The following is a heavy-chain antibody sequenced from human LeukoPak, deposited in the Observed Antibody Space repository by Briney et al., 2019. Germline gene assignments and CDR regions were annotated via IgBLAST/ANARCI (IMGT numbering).Heavy chain of an antibody. V-gene: IGHV4-34*01. D-gene: IGHD3-10*01. Sequence: SETLSLTCAVYGGSFSGYYWSWIRQPPGKGLEWIGELNHSGGTNYNPSLKSRVTISVDTSKNQLSLKLTSVTAADTAVYYCARGGTYYGSGSYYPLMYWGQGTLVTVSS. CDR2: LNHSGGT. CDR1: GGSFSGYY. J-gene: IGHJ4*02. CDR3: ARGGTYYGSGSYYPLMY.